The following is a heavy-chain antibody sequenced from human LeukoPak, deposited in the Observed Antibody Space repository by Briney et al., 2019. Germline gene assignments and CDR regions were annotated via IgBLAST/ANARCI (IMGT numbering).Heavy chain of an antibody. J-gene: IGHJ4*02. CDR3: ARVMSGSGSKYFDY. CDR1: GFTFSSFP. V-gene: IGHV3-64*01. Sequence: PGGSLRPSWAASGFTFSSFPMQWVRQVPGKGLEYVSVISSTGETSYYGNSVKDRFTISRDNSKNTLHLQMGSLRAEDMAVYYCARVMSGSGSKYFDYWGQGTLVTVSS. CDR2: ISSTGETS. D-gene: IGHD3-10*01.